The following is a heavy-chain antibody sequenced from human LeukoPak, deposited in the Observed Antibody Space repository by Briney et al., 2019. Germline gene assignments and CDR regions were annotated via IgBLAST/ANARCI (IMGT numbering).Heavy chain of an antibody. CDR2: ISSSSNYI. V-gene: IGHV3-21*01. CDR1: GFTFSSYN. D-gene: IGHD4-17*01. J-gene: IGHJ6*02. Sequence: GGSLRLSCAASGFTFSSYNMNWVRQAPGKGLEWVSCISSSSNYIYYADSVKGRFTISRDNAKNSLYLQMNSLRAEDTAMYYCARGHYGDTYGMDVWGQGTTVTVSS. CDR3: ARGHYGDTYGMDV.